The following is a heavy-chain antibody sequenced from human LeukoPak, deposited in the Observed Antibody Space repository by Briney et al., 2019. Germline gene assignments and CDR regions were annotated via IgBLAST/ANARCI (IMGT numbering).Heavy chain of an antibody. CDR3: ASGYYDFWSGYTPFDY. V-gene: IGHV1-18*01. D-gene: IGHD3-3*01. Sequence: ASVKVSCKASGYTFTSYGISWVRQAPGQGLEWMGWNSAYNGNTNYAQKLQGRVTMTTDTSTSTAYMELRSLRSDDTAVYYCASGYYDFWSGYTPFDYWGQGTLVTVSS. CDR2: NSAYNGNT. J-gene: IGHJ4*02. CDR1: GYTFTSYG.